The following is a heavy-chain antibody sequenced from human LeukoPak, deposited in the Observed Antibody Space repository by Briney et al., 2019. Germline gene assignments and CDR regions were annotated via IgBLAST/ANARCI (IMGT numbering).Heavy chain of an antibody. J-gene: IGHJ4*02. D-gene: IGHD3-10*01. V-gene: IGHV4-34*01. Sequence: SETLSLTCAVYGGCFSGYYWGGVLPPPGKGLEWIGEINHSGSTNYNPSLKSRVTISVDTSKNQFSLKLSSVTAADTAVYYCARSGPPSADYWGQGTLVTVSS. CDR2: INHSGST. CDR3: ARSGPPSADY. CDR1: GGCFSGYY.